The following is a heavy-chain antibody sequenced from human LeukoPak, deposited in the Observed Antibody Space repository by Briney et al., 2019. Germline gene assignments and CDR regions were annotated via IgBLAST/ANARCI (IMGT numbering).Heavy chain of an antibody. J-gene: IGHJ2*01. Sequence: GGSLRLFCAASAFTFSNYAMTWVRQAPGKGLEWVSTVSYAGGSTYYADSVRGRFTISRDNSKNTLFLHMDSLRAEDTAVYYCAKPVGLEAPTASRYFDLWGRGTQVTVSS. D-gene: IGHD2-2*01. CDR2: VSYAGGST. CDR1: AFTFSNYA. V-gene: IGHV3-23*01. CDR3: AKPVGLEAPTASRYFDL.